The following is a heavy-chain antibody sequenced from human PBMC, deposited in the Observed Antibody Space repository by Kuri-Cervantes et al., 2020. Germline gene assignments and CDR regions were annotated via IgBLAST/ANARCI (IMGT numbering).Heavy chain of an antibody. V-gene: IGHV1-69*05. D-gene: IGHD3-22*01. J-gene: IGHJ4*02. CDR2: IIPIFGTA. Sequence: SVKVSCKASGGTFSSYAISWVRQAPGQGLEWMGGIIPIFGTANYAQKFQGRVTITTDESTSTAYMELRSLRSDDTAVYYCARGPIYYDSSGYYHGGDYWGQGTLVTVSS. CDR1: GGTFSSYA. CDR3: ARGPIYYDSSGYYHGGDY.